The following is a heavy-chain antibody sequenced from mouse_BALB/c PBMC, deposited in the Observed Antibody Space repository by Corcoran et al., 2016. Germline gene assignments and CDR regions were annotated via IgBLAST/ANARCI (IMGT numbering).Heavy chain of an antibody. CDR1: GYTFTNYG. CDR2: INTYTGEP. J-gene: IGHJ4*01. CDR3: APGNHLNYYAMDY. V-gene: IGHV9-1*02. D-gene: IGHD2-1*01. Sequence: QIQLVQSGPELKKPGETVKISCKASGYTFTNYGMNWVKQAPGKGLKWMGWINTYTGEPTYADDFKGRFAFSLETSASTAYLQINNLKNEDMATYFCAPGNHLNYYAMDYWGQGTSVTVSS.